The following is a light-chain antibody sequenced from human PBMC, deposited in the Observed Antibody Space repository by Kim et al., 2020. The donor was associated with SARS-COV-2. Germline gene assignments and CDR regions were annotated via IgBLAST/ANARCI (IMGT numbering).Light chain of an antibody. CDR2: AAS. CDR3: QKYDSAPQT. V-gene: IGKV1-27*01. CDR1: QGVGTS. Sequence: GSGGDRGTLNWPGSQGVGTSLAWYQQKPGKVPKLLFYAASNLHSGVPSRFSGSGSGTDFTLTIDTLQPEDFATYYCQKYDSAPQTFGPGTKLEI. J-gene: IGKJ2*01.